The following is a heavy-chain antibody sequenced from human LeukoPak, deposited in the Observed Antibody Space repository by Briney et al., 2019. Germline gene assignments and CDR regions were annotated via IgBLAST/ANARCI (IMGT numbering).Heavy chain of an antibody. Sequence: SETLSLTCAVYGGSFSGYYWSWIRQPPGKGLEWIGEINHSGSTNYNPSLTSRVTISVDTSKNQFSLKLSSVTAADTAVYFCARNSPPVYDSSDYDSFDYSYFYMDVWGKGTTVTVSS. V-gene: IGHV4-34*01. CDR3: ARNSPPVYDSSDYDSFDYSYFYMDV. CDR1: GGSFSGYY. D-gene: IGHD3-22*01. CDR2: INHSGST. J-gene: IGHJ6*03.